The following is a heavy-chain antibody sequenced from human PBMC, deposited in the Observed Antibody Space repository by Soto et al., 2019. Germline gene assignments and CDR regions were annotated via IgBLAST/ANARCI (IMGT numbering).Heavy chain of an antibody. D-gene: IGHD3-22*01. CDR3: AKDDSSGSPFDY. CDR1: GFTFSSYG. Sequence: GGSLRLSCAASGFTFSSYGMHWVRQAPGKGLEWVAVISYDGSNKYYADSVKGRFTISRDNSKNTLYLQMNSLRAEDTAVYYCAKDDSSGSPFDYWGQGTLVTVSS. CDR2: ISYDGSNK. V-gene: IGHV3-30*18. J-gene: IGHJ4*02.